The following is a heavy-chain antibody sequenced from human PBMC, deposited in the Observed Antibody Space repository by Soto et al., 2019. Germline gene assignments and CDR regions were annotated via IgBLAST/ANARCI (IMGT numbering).Heavy chain of an antibody. CDR2: ISYSSTTT. CDR1: GFTFSSYG. Sequence: PGGSLRLSCAASGFTFSSYGMNWVRQAPGKGLEWLSYISYSSTTTFYGDSVKGRFTISRDNAKNSLYLQMSSLRDEDTGVYFCARDRSGSHFDYWGQGALVTVSS. D-gene: IGHD1-26*01. CDR3: ARDRSGSHFDY. V-gene: IGHV3-48*02. J-gene: IGHJ4*02.